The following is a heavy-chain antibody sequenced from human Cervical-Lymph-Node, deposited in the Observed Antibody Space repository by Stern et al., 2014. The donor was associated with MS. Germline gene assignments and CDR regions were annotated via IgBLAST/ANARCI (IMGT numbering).Heavy chain of an antibody. J-gene: IGHJ4*02. CDR3: ARDPHCTNGVCYMMYDY. V-gene: IGHV3-30*04. Sequence: QVQLVESGGGVVQPGRSLRLSCAASGFTFSSYAMPWVRQAPGKGLEWVAVISYDGSNKYYADSVKGRFTISRDNSKNTLYLQMNSLRAEDTAVYYCARDPHCTNGVCYMMYDYWGQGTLVTVSA. CDR1: GFTFSSYA. CDR2: ISYDGSNK. D-gene: IGHD2-8*01.